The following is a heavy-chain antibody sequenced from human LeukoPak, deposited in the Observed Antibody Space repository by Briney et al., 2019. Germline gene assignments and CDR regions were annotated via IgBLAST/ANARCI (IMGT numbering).Heavy chain of an antibody. J-gene: IGHJ3*02. CDR3: ARGSGGYYDSSGYLSAAFDI. CDR1: GGSISSGGYS. D-gene: IGHD3-22*01. CDR2: IYHSGST. V-gene: IGHV4-30-2*01. Sequence: SQILSLTCAVSGGSISSGGYSWSWIRQPPGKGLEWIGYIYHSGSTYYNPSLKSRVTISVDRSKNQFSLKLSSVAAADTAVYYCARGSGGYYDSSGYLSAAFDIWGQGTMVTVSS.